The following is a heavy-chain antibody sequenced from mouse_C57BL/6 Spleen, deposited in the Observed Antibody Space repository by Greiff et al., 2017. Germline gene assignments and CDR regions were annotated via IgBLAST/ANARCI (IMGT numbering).Heavy chain of an antibody. Sequence: EVKLQESGPELVKPGASVKIPCKASGYTFTDYNMDWVKQSHGKSLEWIGDINPNNGGTIYNQKFKGKATLTVDQSSSTAYMELRSLTSEDTAVYYCAREGDYDGYPFAYWGQGTLVTVSA. D-gene: IGHD2-3*01. V-gene: IGHV1-18*01. CDR3: AREGDYDGYPFAY. J-gene: IGHJ3*01. CDR2: INPNNGGT. CDR1: GYTFTDYN.